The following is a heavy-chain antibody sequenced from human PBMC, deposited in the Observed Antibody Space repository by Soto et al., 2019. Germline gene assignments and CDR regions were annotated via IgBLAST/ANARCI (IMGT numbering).Heavy chain of an antibody. V-gene: IGHV4-39*01. J-gene: IGHJ6*02. Sequence: QLQLQESGPGLVKPSETLSLTCTVSGGSISSSSYYWGWIRQPPGKGLEWIGSIYYSGSTYYNPSLKSRVTISVDTSKNQFSLKLSSVTAADTAVYYCASRITIFGVATYYYGMDVWDQGTTVTVSS. CDR3: ASRITIFGVATYYYGMDV. D-gene: IGHD3-3*01. CDR1: GGSISSSSYY. CDR2: IYYSGST.